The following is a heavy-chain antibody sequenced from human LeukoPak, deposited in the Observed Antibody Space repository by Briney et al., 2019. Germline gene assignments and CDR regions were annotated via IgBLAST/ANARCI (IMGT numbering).Heavy chain of an antibody. CDR1: GFTVSSNY. CDR2: IYSGGST. V-gene: IGHV3-53*01. J-gene: IGHJ4*02. CDR3: ARVGDCSSTSCFYWAPFDY. Sequence: GGSLRLSCAASGFTVSSNYMSWVRQAPGKGLEWVSVIYSGGSTYYADSVKGRFTISRDNSKNTLYLQMNSLRAEDTAVYYCARVGDCSSTSCFYWAPFDYWSQGTLVTVSS. D-gene: IGHD2-2*01.